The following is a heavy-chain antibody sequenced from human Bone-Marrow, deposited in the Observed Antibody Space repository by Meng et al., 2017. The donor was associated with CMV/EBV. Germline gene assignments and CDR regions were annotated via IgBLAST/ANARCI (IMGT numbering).Heavy chain of an antibody. V-gene: IGHV3-23*01. CDR1: GFTFSSYA. D-gene: IGHD4-11*01. J-gene: IGHJ6*02. CDR2: ISGSGGGT. CDR3: ASNSNYDFYYYYGMDV. Sequence: GGSLRLSCAASGFTFSSYAMSWVRQAPGKGLEWVSAISGSGGGTYYADSVKGRFTISRDNSKNTLYLQMNSLRAEDTAVYYCASNSNYDFYYYYGMDVWGQGTTVTVSS.